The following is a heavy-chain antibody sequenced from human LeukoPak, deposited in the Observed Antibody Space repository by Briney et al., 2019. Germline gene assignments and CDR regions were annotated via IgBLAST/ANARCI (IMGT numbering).Heavy chain of an antibody. CDR2: IDPSDSYT. Sequence: GESLKISCKGSGYSFTSYWISWVRQMPGKGLEWMGRIDPSDSYTNYSPSFQGHVTISADKPISTAYLQWSSLKASDTAMYYCARRCSSSSCPFEYWGQGTLVTVSS. CDR1: GYSFTSYW. V-gene: IGHV5-10-1*01. J-gene: IGHJ4*02. CDR3: ARRCSSSSCPFEY. D-gene: IGHD2-2*01.